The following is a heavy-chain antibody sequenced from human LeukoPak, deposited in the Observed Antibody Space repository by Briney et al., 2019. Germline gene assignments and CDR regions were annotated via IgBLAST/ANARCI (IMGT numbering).Heavy chain of an antibody. CDR2: ISGSGGST. Sequence: PGGSLRLSCTASGFTFSSYAMSWVRQAPGKGLEWVSAISGSGGSTYYADSVKGRFTISRDNSKNTLYLQMNSPRAEDTAVYYCAKDGGFWSGYYPYWGQGTLVTVSS. V-gene: IGHV3-23*01. D-gene: IGHD3-3*01. CDR1: GFTFSSYA. J-gene: IGHJ4*02. CDR3: AKDGGFWSGYYPY.